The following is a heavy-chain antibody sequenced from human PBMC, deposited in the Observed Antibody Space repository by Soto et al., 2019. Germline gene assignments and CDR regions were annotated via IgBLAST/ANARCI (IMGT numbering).Heavy chain of an antibody. CDR3: ARGGTGAYTSGRYDY. CDR1: GYTFTIYG. V-gene: IGHV1-18*04. D-gene: IGHD6-19*01. J-gene: IGHJ4*02. CDR2: ISAYHGNT. Sequence: QVQLVQSGAEVKKPGASVKVSCKASGYTFTIYGISWVRQAPGQGLEWMGWISAYHGNTNYAQKLQGSVTMTTDTSTRTAYMELRSLRSDDTAMYYCARGGTGAYTSGRYDYWGQGTQVTVSS.